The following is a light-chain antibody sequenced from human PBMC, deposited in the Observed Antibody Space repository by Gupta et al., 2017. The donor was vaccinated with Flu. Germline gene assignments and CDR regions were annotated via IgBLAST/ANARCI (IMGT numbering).Light chain of an antibody. J-gene: IGKJ1*01. CDR2: KAS. V-gene: IGKV1-5*03. CDR3: QQYYSYPWT. CDR1: QRISSW. Sequence: DIQMTQSPSTLSASVGDRVTITCRASQRISSWLAWYQQKPGKAPKLLIYKASSLESGVPSRFSGSGSGTEFTLTISSLQPDDFATYYCQQYYSYPWTFGPGTRVEIK.